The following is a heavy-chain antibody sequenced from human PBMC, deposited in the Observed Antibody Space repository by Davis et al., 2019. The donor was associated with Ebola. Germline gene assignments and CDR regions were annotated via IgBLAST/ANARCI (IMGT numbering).Heavy chain of an antibody. CDR3: AKDFDYENGY. V-gene: IGHV3-30*18. J-gene: IGHJ4*02. Sequence: GESLKISCAASGFTFSSYGMHWVRQAPGKGLEWVAVISYDGCNKYYADSVKGRFTISRDNAKNTLYLQMNGLRAEDTAVYYCAKDFDYENGYWGQGTLVTVSS. D-gene: IGHD3-9*01. CDR2: ISYDGCNK. CDR1: GFTFSSYG.